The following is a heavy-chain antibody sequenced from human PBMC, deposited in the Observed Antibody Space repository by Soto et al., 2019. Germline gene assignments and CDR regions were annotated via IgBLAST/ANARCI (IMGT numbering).Heavy chain of an antibody. D-gene: IGHD4-17*01. J-gene: IGHJ4*02. CDR2: INWNGGST. CDR1: GFTCDDYG. V-gene: IGHV3-20*01. Sequence: EVQLVESGGGVVRPGGSLRLSCAAAGFTCDDYGMSWVRQAPGKGLEWVSGINWNGGSTGYADSVKGRVTISRDNAKNSLYLQVNSVRAEDRALYHCARDPVGAYGDYAMWGQGTLVTVSS. CDR3: ARDPVGAYGDYAM.